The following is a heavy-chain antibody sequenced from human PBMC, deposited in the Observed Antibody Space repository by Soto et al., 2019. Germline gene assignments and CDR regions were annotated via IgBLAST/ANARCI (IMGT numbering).Heavy chain of an antibody. Sequence: QVQLVESGGGVVQPGRSLRLSCAASGFTFSSYGMHWVRQAPGKGLERVAVISYDGSNKYYADSVKGRFTISRDNSKNTLYLQMNSLRAEDTAVYYCVSSGGTPYWGQGTLVTVSS. CDR2: ISYDGSNK. CDR3: VSSGGTPY. CDR1: GFTFSSYG. V-gene: IGHV3-30*03. J-gene: IGHJ4*02. D-gene: IGHD2-15*01.